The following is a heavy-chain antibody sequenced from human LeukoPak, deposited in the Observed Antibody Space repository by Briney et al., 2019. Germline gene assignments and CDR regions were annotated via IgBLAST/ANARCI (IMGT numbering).Heavy chain of an antibody. CDR3: ARGITVTTGPVLYYYYGMDV. Sequence: GRSLRLSCAASGFTFSSYAMHWVRQAPGKGLEWVAVISYDGSNKYYADSVKGRFTISRDNSKNTQYLQMNSLRAEDTAVYYCARGITVTTGPVLYYYYGMDVWGQGTTVTVSS. CDR2: ISYDGSNK. J-gene: IGHJ6*02. D-gene: IGHD4-17*01. CDR1: GFTFSSYA. V-gene: IGHV3-30-3*01.